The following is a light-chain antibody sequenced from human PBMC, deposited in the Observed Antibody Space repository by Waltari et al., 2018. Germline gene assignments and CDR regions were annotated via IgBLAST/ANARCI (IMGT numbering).Light chain of an antibody. V-gene: IGKV3-15*01. J-gene: IGKJ1*01. CDR2: GAS. Sequence: EIVMTQSPATLSVSPGERATLSGRASQSISSDLAWYQQKPGQAPRLLIYGASTRATGIPDRFSGSGSGTEFTLTISSLQSEDFAVYYCQQYYRWWTFGLGTKVERK. CDR1: QSISSD. CDR3: QQYYRWWT.